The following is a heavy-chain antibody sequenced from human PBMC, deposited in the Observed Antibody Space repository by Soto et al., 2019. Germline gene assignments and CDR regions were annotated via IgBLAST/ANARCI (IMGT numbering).Heavy chain of an antibody. CDR3: AGSKNRGVTVDY. J-gene: IGHJ4*02. CDR1: CVPIRSYF. Sequence: PSETLSLTCTVSCVPIRSYFWTWIRQPPGKGLEWIGFAYHSADANYNPSLRNRATISTDPAKRQFSLRLSSVTAADTALYYCAGSKNRGVTVDYWGQGALVTVSS. D-gene: IGHD3-10*01. CDR2: AYHSADA. V-gene: IGHV4-59*13.